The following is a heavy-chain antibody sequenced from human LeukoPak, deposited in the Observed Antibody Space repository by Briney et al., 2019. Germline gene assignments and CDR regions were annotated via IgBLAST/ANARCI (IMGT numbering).Heavy chain of an antibody. Sequence: SVKVSCKASGGTFSSYAISWVRQAPGQGLEWMGRIIPTFGTANYAQKFQGRVTITTDESTSTAYMELSSLRSEDTAVYYCARDSPVDYYYDSSGYYNHFDYWGQGTLVTVSS. V-gene: IGHV1-69*05. D-gene: IGHD3-22*01. CDR2: IIPTFGTA. CDR3: ARDSPVDYYYDSSGYYNHFDY. J-gene: IGHJ4*02. CDR1: GGTFSSYA.